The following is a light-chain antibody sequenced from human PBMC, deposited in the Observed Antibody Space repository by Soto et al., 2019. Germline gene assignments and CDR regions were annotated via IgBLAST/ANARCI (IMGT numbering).Light chain of an antibody. J-gene: IGLJ2*01. CDR2: DVS. Sequence: QSALTQPASVSGSPGQSITLSCTGTSSDVGGYNYVSWYQHHPGKAPKLMIFDVSDRPSGVSNRFSGSKSGTTASLTISGLQTEDEADYYCSSYTSTNTVLFGGGTKLTVL. V-gene: IGLV2-14*03. CDR3: SSYTSTNTVL. CDR1: SSDVGGYNY.